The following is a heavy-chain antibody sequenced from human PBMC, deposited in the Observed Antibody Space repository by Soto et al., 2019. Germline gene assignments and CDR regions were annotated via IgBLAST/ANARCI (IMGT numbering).Heavy chain of an antibody. CDR2: MNPNSGNT. V-gene: IGHV1-8*01. CDR3: ARVPGIAAAGNSSWFDP. Sequence: ASVKVSCKASGYTFTSYDINWVRQATGQGLEWMGWMNPNSGNTGYAQKFQGRVTMTRNTSISTAYMELSSLRSEDTAVYYCARVPGIAAAGNSSWFDPWAREPWSPPAQ. J-gene: IGHJ5*02. CDR1: GYTFTSYD. D-gene: IGHD6-13*01.